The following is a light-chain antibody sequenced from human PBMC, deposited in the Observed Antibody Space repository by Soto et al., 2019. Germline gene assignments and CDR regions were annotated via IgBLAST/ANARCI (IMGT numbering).Light chain of an antibody. J-gene: IGLJ2*01. CDR3: SSYTSSGGV. CDR2: DVS. Sequence: QSALTQPASVSGSPGQSITISCTGTSSDVGAYNYVSWYQQHPGKAPKLMIYDVSNRPSGVSNRFSGSKSGNTASLTISGLQAEDEADYYCSSYTSSGGVFGGGTKLTVL. CDR1: SSDVGAYNY. V-gene: IGLV2-14*01.